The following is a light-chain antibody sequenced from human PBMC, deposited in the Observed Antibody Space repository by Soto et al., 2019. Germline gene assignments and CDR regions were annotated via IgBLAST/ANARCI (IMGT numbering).Light chain of an antibody. J-gene: IGKJ1*01. V-gene: IGKV3-20*01. Sequence: EIVLTQSPGTLSLSPGERATLSCRASQSVSSSYLAWYQQKPGQAPRLVIYGASSRATGIPDRFSGSGSGTDFTLTISGLEPEDFAVYYCQQYGSLPQTFGQGTKVDIK. CDR1: QSVSSSY. CDR2: GAS. CDR3: QQYGSLPQT.